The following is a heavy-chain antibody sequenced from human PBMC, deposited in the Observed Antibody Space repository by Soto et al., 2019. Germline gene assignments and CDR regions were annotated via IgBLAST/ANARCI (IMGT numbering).Heavy chain of an antibody. J-gene: IGHJ4*02. D-gene: IGHD6-13*01. V-gene: IGHV4-34*01. CDR2: INHSGST. Sequence: QVQLQQWGAGLLKPSETLSLTCAVYGGSFSGYYWSWIRQPPGKGLEWMGEINHSGSTNYNPSLKSRVTISVDTSKNQFSLKLSSVTAADTAVYYCARGRSSWGFDYWGQGTLVTVSS. CDR3: ARGRSSWGFDY. CDR1: GGSFSGYY.